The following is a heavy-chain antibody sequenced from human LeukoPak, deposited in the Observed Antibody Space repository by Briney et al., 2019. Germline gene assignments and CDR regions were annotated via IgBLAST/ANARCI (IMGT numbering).Heavy chain of an antibody. CDR3: ARVGSPDSDVAEFDY. CDR1: GYTFTGYY. D-gene: IGHD1-1*01. CDR2: INPNSGGT. V-gene: IGHV1-2*04. Sequence: ASVKVSCKASGYTFTGYYMHWVRQAPGQGLEWMGWINPNSGGTNYAQKFQGWVTMTRDTSISTAYMELSRLRSDDTAVYYCARVGSPDSDVAEFDYRGQGTLVTVSS. J-gene: IGHJ4*02.